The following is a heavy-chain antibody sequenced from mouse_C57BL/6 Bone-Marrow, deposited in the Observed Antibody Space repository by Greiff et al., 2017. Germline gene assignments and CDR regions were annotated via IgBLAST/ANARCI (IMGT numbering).Heavy chain of an antibody. CDR2: IDPETGGT. Sequence: VQLQQSGAELVRPGASVTLSCKASGYTFTDYEMHWVKQTPVHGLEWIGAIDPETGGTAYNQKFKGKAILTADKSSSTAYMELRSLTSEDSAVYYCTRWFYYGNPWGQGTTLTVSS. V-gene: IGHV1-15*01. CDR3: TRWFYYGNP. D-gene: IGHD2-1*01. CDR1: GYTFTDYE. J-gene: IGHJ2*01.